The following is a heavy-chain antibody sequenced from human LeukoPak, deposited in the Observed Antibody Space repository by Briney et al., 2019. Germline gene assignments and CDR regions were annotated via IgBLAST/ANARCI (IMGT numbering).Heavy chain of an antibody. CDR2: ISGDGGST. Sequence: GGSLRLSCAASGFTFDDYAMHWVRQAPGKGLEWVSLISGDGGSTYYADSVKGRFTISRDNSKNSLYLQMNSLRTEDTALYYCAKDDCGGDCYHLIDYWGQGTLVTVSS. CDR3: AKDDCGGDCYHLIDY. J-gene: IGHJ4*02. V-gene: IGHV3-43*02. CDR1: GFTFDDYA. D-gene: IGHD2-21*02.